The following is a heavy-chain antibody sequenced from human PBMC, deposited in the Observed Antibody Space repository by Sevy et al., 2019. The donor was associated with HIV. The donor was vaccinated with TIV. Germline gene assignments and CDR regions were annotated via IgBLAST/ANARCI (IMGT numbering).Heavy chain of an antibody. D-gene: IGHD3-10*01. CDR1: GFTFSSYG. V-gene: IGHV3-33*01. CDR2: IWYDGSSK. J-gene: IGHJ4*02. CDR3: ASGAYYYASRTEYFDY. Sequence: GGSLRLSCAASGFTFSSYGMHWVRQAPGKGLEWVALIWYDGSSKYYADSLKGRFTISRDNSKNTAYMEMSSLRAEDTAVYYCASGAYYYASRTEYFDYWGQGTLVTVSS.